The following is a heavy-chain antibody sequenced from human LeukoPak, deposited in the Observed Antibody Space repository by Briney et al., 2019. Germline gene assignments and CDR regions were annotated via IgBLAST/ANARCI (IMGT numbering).Heavy chain of an antibody. CDR1: GFTFSSYA. Sequence: AGGSLRLSCAASGFTFSSYAMSWVRQAPGKGLEWVSTIGGSGGATYYADSVKGWFTISRDNSKNTLDLHMNGLRVEDTAVYYCTKGGSSWSRWDYWGQGALVTVSS. CDR2: IGGSGGAT. CDR3: TKGGSSWSRWDY. J-gene: IGHJ4*02. V-gene: IGHV3-23*01. D-gene: IGHD6-13*01.